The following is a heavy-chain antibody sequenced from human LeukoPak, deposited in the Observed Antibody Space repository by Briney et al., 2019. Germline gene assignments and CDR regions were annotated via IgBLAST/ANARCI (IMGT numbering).Heavy chain of an antibody. Sequence: SETLSLTCTVSGGSISSSSDYWGWIRQPPGKGLEWIGSIYYSGSTYYNPSLKSRVTISVDTSKNQFSLKLSSVTAADTAVYYCAKFYGDYDVGTFDIWGQGTMVTVSS. CDR2: IYYSGST. CDR1: GGSISSSSDY. CDR3: AKFYGDYDVGTFDI. V-gene: IGHV4-39*01. D-gene: IGHD4-17*01. J-gene: IGHJ3*02.